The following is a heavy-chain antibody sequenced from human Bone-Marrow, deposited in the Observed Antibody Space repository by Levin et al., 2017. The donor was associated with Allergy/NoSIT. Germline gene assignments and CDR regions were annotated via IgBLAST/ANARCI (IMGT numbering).Heavy chain of an antibody. V-gene: IGHV1-69*13. CDR1: GGALSGIG. CDR3: ARTIASGTGLYGWDV. D-gene: IGHD6-13*01. J-gene: IGHJ6*02. CDR2: VIPISGPP. Sequence: ASVKVSCKASGGALSGIGFNWVRQAPGHGLESMGGVIPISGPPFYAQKFRGRLTITADESTHTVYMELSSLTSEDTAVYYCARTIASGTGLYGWDVWGRGTTVTVSS.